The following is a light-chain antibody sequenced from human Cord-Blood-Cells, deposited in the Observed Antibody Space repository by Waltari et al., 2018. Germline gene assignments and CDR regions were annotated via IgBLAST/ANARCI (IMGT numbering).Light chain of an antibody. CDR3: SSYAGSNNLV. V-gene: IGLV2-8*01. CDR1: SSDVGGYNY. Sequence: QSALTQPPSASGSPGQSVTISCTGTSSDVGGYNYVSWYQQHPGKAPKLLIDEVSKRPSGVPDRFSGSKSGNTASLTVSGLQGEDEGDYYCSSYAGSNNLVFGGGTKLTVL. CDR2: EVS. J-gene: IGLJ2*01.